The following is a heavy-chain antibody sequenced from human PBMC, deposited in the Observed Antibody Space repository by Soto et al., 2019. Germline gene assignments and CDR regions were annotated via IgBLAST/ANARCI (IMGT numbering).Heavy chain of an antibody. D-gene: IGHD6-13*01. CDR3: VLDQNSSWRH. CDR1: VYTFTSYV. V-gene: IGHV1-8*01. Sequence: ASVKLSCKGAVYTFTSYVINWLRQATGQGLEWMGWMNHNSGNTCYAQKFQGRVTMTRETSTSTVYMELRSLRSEDTAVYYCVLDQNSSWRHWGQGTLVTVSP. CDR2: MNHNSGNT. J-gene: IGHJ4*02.